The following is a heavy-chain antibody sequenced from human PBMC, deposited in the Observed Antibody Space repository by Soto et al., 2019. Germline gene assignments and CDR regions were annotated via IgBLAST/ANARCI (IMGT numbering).Heavy chain of an antibody. CDR3: ARGQRALITYGPFDP. J-gene: IGHJ5*02. CDR2: FRGTGCYT. V-gene: IGHV3-23*01. CDR1: GFTLSNYA. Sequence: GGSLRLSCAASGFTLSNYAMSWVRQAPGKGLEWVSTFRGTGCYTYYTDSVKGRFTISRDEYKNTLFLHMNSLRAADTAVYYCARGQRALITYGPFDPWGQGTLVTVSS. D-gene: IGHD4-17*01.